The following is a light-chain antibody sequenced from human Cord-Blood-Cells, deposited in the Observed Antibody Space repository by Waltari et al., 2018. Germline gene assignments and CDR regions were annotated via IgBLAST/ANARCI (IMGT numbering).Light chain of an antibody. J-gene: IGLJ2*01. CDR3: SSYTSSSHVV. V-gene: IGLV2-14*01. CDR1: SSDVGGYNY. CDR2: DVS. Sequence: QSALTQPASVSGSPGQSLNISCPGTSSDVGGYNYVSWYQQHPGKAPKLLIYDVSNRPSGVSNRFSGSKSGNTASLTISGLQAEDEADYYCSSYTSSSHVVFGGGTKLTVL.